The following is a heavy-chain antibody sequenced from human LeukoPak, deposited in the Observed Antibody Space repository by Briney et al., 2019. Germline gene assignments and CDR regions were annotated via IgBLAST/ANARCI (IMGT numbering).Heavy chain of an antibody. V-gene: IGHV3-21*04. CDR1: GFTFSSYS. Sequence: GGSLRLSCAASGFTFSSYSMNWVRQAPGKGLEWVSSISSSSSYIYYADSVKGRFTISRDNAKNSLYLQMNSLRAEDTAVYYCAKEKYYYDSSGYYLYWGQGTLVTVSS. D-gene: IGHD3-22*01. CDR3: AKEKYYYDSSGYYLY. CDR2: ISSSSSYI. J-gene: IGHJ4*02.